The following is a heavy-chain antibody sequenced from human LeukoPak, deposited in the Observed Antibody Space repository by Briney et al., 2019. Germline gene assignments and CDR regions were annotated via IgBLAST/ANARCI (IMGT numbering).Heavy chain of an antibody. CDR1: GFTFSNYE. Sequence: GGSLRLSCAASGFTFSNYEMNWVRQAPGTGLEWISYISRSGDTTYYSDSVKGRFTISRDNADDILYLQMTSLRADDTSIYYCARAITVAGADFWGQGTLVTVSS. D-gene: IGHD6-19*01. V-gene: IGHV3-48*03. J-gene: IGHJ4*02. CDR3: ARAITVAGADF. CDR2: ISRSGDTT.